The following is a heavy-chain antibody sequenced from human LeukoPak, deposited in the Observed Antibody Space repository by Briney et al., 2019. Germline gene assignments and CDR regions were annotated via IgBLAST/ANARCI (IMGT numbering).Heavy chain of an antibody. J-gene: IGHJ5*02. CDR2: INPNSGGT. CDR1: GYTFTDYY. Sequence: GASVKVSCKTSGYTFTDYYLHWVRQAPGQGLEWMGWINPNSGGTSSAQKFQGRVTMTGDTSITTVYMEVTWLTSDDTAIYYCARADRLDGGPYLIGPWGQETLVTVSS. V-gene: IGHV1-2*02. D-gene: IGHD2-21*01. CDR3: ARADRLDGGPYLIGP.